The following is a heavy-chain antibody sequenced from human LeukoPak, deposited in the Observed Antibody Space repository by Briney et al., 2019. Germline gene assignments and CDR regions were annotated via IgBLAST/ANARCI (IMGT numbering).Heavy chain of an antibody. CDR1: GYTLNSYD. CDR3: ARVSHYYGSEIEY. CDR2: ISAYNGNT. D-gene: IGHD3-10*01. V-gene: IGHV1-18*01. Sequence: GASVKVSCKACGYTLNSYDITWVGQAPGQGLEWMGWISAYNGNTNYAQKVQGRVTMTTDTSTSTAYMELRSLRSDDTAVYYCARVSHYYGSEIEYWGHGTLVTVSS. J-gene: IGHJ4*01.